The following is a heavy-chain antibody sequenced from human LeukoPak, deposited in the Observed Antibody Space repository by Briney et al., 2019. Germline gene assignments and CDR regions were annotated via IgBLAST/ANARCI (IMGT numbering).Heavy chain of an antibody. CDR1: GGSISSYY. CDR2: IYTSGST. J-gene: IGHJ4*02. CDR3: ARVGTDFWSGYTPYFDY. V-gene: IGHV4-4*07. Sequence: PSETLSLTCTVSGGSISSYYWSWIRQPAGKGLEWIGRIYTSGSTNYNPSLKSRVTMSVDTSKNQFSLKLSSVTAAGTAVYCCARVGTDFWSGYTPYFDYWGQGTLVTVSS. D-gene: IGHD3-3*01.